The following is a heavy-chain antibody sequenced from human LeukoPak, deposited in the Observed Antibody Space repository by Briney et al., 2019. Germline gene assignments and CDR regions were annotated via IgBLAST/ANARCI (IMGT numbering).Heavy chain of an antibody. D-gene: IGHD2-2*02. Sequence: GGSLRLSCAASGFTVSSNYMSWVHQAPGKGLEWVSVIYSGGSTYYADSVKGRFTISRDNSKNTLYLQMNSLRAEDTAVYYCARGGEYCSSTSCYNYWGQGTLATVSS. J-gene: IGHJ4*02. CDR2: IYSGGST. CDR1: GFTVSSNY. CDR3: ARGGEYCSSTSCYNY. V-gene: IGHV3-66*01.